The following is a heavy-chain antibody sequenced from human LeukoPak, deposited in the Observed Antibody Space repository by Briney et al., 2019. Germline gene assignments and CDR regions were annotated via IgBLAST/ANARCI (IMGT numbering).Heavy chain of an antibody. CDR3: ARDQRVTIFGVVIAGY. J-gene: IGHJ4*02. D-gene: IGHD3-3*01. CDR1: AGTFASYA. V-gene: IGHV1-69*04. CDR2: IIPILGIA. Sequence: SVKVSCKASAGTFASYAISWVRQAPGQGLEWMGRIIPILGIANDAQKFQGRVTITADKSTSTAYMQLSSLRFEDTAVYYCARDQRVTIFGVVIAGYWGQGTLVTVSS.